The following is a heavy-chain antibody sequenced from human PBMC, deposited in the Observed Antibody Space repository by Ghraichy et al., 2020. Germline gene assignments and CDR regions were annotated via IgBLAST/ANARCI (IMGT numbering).Heavy chain of an antibody. CDR3: TTLSMTVTHGGDY. Sequence: GGSLRLSCAASGLIFSDAWMSWVRQAPGRGLDCVGRIKTRSSGGTTDYAAPVKGRFTISRDDYEKTLYLQMNGLKTDDTGVYYCTTLSMTVTHGGDYWGRGTLVTVSS. J-gene: IGHJ4*02. CDR2: IKTRSSGGTT. CDR1: GLIFSDAW. V-gene: IGHV3-15*01. D-gene: IGHD4-17*01.